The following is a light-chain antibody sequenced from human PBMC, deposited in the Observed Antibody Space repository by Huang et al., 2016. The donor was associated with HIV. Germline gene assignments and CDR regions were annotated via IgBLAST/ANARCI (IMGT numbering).Light chain of an antibody. Sequence: ETVMTQSPVTRSESPGDRASLSCRSSQIVSSHVAWYQQKPGQAPRLLIYAAATRATGVPARFSGSGAGTEFTLTISTLQSEDSAVYYCQQYNDFRSTFGPGTRVEIK. CDR1: QIVSSH. J-gene: IGKJ3*01. CDR2: AAA. CDR3: QQYNDFRST. V-gene: IGKV3-15*01.